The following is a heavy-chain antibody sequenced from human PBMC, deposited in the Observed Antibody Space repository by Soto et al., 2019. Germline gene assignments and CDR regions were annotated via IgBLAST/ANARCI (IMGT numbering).Heavy chain of an antibody. CDR1: GFSLTASEVG. D-gene: IGHD6-19*01. Sequence: QITLKESGPTLVKPTQTLTLTCTFSGFSLTASEVGVGWIRQPPGKALEWLALIYLDDDKRYRSSLKTRLSITNDTSKNQVVLTMPNMDPLDTATYYWAHTGVWLGRWVDAWGQGILVTVSS. CDR3: AHTGVWLGRWVDA. V-gene: IGHV2-5*02. J-gene: IGHJ5*02. CDR2: IYLDDDK.